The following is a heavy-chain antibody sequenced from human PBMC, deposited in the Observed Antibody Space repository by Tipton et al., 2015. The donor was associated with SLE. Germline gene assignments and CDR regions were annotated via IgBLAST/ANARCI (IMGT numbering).Heavy chain of an antibody. D-gene: IGHD2-2*01. V-gene: IGHV3-21*05. Sequence: SLRLSCAASGFTFSSYAMHWVRQAPGKGLEWVLYISISGGDIFYADSVRGRFTISRDNAKNSLYLQMNSLRAEDTAMYYCARYSSVTSRYGYFDYWGQGILVTVSS. CDR2: ISISGGDI. J-gene: IGHJ4*02. CDR1: GFTFSSYA. CDR3: ARYSSVTSRYGYFDY.